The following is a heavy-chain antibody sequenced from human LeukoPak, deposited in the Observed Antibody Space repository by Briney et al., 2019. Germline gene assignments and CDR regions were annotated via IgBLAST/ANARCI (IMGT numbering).Heavy chain of an antibody. CDR3: AREGVGGSRKYSYYYGMDV. CDR2: IYTSGST. V-gene: IGHV4-61*02. CDR1: GGSISSGSYY. D-gene: IGHD3-10*01. Sequence: SQTLSLTCIVSGGSISSGSYYWSWIRQPAGKGLEWIGRIYTSGSTNYHPSLKSRVTISVDTSKNQFSLKLSSVTAADTAVYYCAREGVGGSRKYSYYYGMDVWGQGTTVTVSS. J-gene: IGHJ6*02.